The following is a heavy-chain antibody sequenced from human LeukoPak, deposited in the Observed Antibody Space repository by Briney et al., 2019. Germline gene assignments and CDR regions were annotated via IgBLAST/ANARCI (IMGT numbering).Heavy chain of an antibody. CDR1: GGSISSYY. CDR2: IYYSGST. CDR3: ARVSYQYYYDSSGLQRVYYFDY. Sequence: KPSETLSLTCTVSGGSISSYYWSWIRQPPGKGLEWIGYIYYSGSTNYNPPLKSRVTISVDTSKNQFSLKLSSVTAADTAVYYCARVSYQYYYDSSGLQRVYYFDYWGQGTLVTVSS. D-gene: IGHD3-22*01. J-gene: IGHJ4*02. V-gene: IGHV4-59*01.